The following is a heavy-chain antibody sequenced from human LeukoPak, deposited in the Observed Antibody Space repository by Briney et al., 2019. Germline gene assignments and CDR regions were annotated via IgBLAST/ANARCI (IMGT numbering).Heavy chain of an antibody. CDR3: AREAYNWNIDVFDI. D-gene: IGHD1/OR15-1a*01. CDR1: GFTFSSYE. Sequence: GGSLRLSCAASGFTFSSYEMNWVRQAPGKGLEWVSYISSSGSTIYYADSVKGRFTISRDNAKNSLYLQMNSLRAEDTAVYYCAREAYNWNIDVFDIWGQGTMVTVSS. V-gene: IGHV3-48*03. J-gene: IGHJ3*02. CDR2: ISSSGSTI.